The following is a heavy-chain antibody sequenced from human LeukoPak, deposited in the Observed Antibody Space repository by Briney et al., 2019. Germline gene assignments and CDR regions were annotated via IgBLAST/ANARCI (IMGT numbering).Heavy chain of an antibody. D-gene: IGHD3-10*01. CDR1: GGSISSYY. Sequence: SETLSLTCTVSGGSISSYYWSWIRQPPGKGLEWIGYIYYSGSTNYNPSLKSRVTISVDTSKNQFSLKLSSVTAADTAVYYCARTTFYYGSGSYYYFDYWGQGTLVTVSS. V-gene: IGHV4-59*01. J-gene: IGHJ4*02. CDR3: ARTTFYYGSGSYYYFDY. CDR2: IYYSGST.